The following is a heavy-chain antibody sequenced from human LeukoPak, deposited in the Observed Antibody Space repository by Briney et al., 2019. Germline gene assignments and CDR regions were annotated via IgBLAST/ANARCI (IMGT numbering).Heavy chain of an antibody. CDR3: ARYGLSPGLDAFDI. Sequence: GGSLRLSCAASGFTFSSYAMSWVRQAPGKGLEWVSAISGSGGSTYYADSVKGRFTISRDNAENSLYLQMNSLRAEDTAVYYCARYGLSPGLDAFDIWGQGTMVTVSS. D-gene: IGHD3/OR15-3a*01. J-gene: IGHJ3*02. V-gene: IGHV3-23*01. CDR1: GFTFSSYA. CDR2: ISGSGGST.